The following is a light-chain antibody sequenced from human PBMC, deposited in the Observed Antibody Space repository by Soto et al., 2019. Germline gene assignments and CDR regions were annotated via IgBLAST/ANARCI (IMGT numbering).Light chain of an antibody. V-gene: IGKV3-20*01. J-gene: IGKJ4*01. CDR1: QSVSSSY. CDR3: QQYGSSPLT. Sequence: EIVLTQSPGTLSLSPGERATLSCRASQSVSSSYLAWYQKKPGQAPRLLIYGASSRATGLPDRFSGGGSGTDFTLTISRLEPEDFAVYYCQQYGSSPLTFGGGTKVEIK. CDR2: GAS.